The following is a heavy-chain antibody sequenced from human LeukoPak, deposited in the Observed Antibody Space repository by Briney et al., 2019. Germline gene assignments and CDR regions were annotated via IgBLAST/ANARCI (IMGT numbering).Heavy chain of an antibody. CDR3: AKVYQSGWSYFDY. J-gene: IGHJ4*02. CDR1: GFDLSAYA. V-gene: IGHV3-23*01. D-gene: IGHD6-19*01. Sequence: PGESLRLSCVVSGFDLSAYAMSWVRQAPGKGLEWVSGFKKRGYDTDYADSVKGRFTISRDNSQNTVYLQMTSLRSEDTAMYFCAKVYQSGWSYFDYWGQGALVTVSS. CDR2: FKKRGYDT.